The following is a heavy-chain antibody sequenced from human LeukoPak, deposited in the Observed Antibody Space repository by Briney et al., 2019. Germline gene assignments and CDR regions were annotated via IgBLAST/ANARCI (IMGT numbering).Heavy chain of an antibody. D-gene: IGHD6-6*01. J-gene: IGHJ4*02. V-gene: IGHV3-7*03. Sequence: GGSLRLSCAASRFTFSNYWMSWVRQAPGKGLEWMANIKPDGSEKYYVDSVKGRFTISRDNAKNSLYLQMNSLRAEDTAVYYCAKEEQLVRGYFDYWGQGTLVTVSS. CDR2: IKPDGSEK. CDR1: RFTFSNYW. CDR3: AKEEQLVRGYFDY.